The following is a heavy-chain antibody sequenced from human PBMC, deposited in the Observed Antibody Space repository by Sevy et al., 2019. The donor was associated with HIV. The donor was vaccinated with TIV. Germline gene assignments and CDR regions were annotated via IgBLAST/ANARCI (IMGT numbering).Heavy chain of an antibody. CDR1: GFTFSSYE. Sequence: GGSLRLSCVASGFTFSSYEMNWVRQAPGKGLEWVSYISTSGTSTYYSDSVKGRFTISRDNARNSLYLQMNGLRAEDTAVYYCARDLPPSATTVSHFDCWGQGTLVTVSS. CDR2: ISTSGTST. CDR3: ARDLPPSATTVSHFDC. V-gene: IGHV3-48*03. D-gene: IGHD4-17*01. J-gene: IGHJ4*02.